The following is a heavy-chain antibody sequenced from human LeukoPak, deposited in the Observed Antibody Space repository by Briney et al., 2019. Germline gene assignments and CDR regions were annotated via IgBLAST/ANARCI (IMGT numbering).Heavy chain of an antibody. CDR3: AVLTSASGGY. CDR2: ISGSGGST. V-gene: IGHV3-23*01. CDR1: GFTFSTSG. D-gene: IGHD6-13*01. J-gene: IGHJ4*02. Sequence: GESLRLSCAASGFTFSTSGMSWVRQAPGKGLEWVSSISGSGGSTFYADSVKGRFTISRDNSKNTLYLQMNRLRAEDTALYYCAVLTSASGGYWGQGTLVSVSS.